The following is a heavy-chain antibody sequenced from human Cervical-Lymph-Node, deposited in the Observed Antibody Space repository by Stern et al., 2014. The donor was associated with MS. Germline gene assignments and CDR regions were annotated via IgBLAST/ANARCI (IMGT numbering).Heavy chain of an antibody. CDR3: ARGLFDNRGPALDY. Sequence: QVQLGQSGPEVTRPGASVKLSCRASGYRFTPYFVHWLRQGPGQGLEWMGWINPNGGGTKYAQKFQDRVAMTSDTSTSTVYMELSRLGSDDTAVYYCARGLFDNRGPALDYWGQGAPVTVSS. V-gene: IGHV1-2*02. CDR2: INPNGGGT. D-gene: IGHD3-9*01. CDR1: GYRFTPYF. J-gene: IGHJ4*02.